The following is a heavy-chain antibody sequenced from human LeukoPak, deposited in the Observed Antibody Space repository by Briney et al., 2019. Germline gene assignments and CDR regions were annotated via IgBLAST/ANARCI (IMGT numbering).Heavy chain of an antibody. CDR2: ISGSGGST. CDR1: GFTFISYA. J-gene: IGHJ4*02. V-gene: IGHV3-23*01. D-gene: IGHD6-19*01. CDR3: AKRTSGWGDFDY. Sequence: GGSLRLSCAASGFTFISYAMSWVRQAPGKGLEWVSAISGSGGSTYYADSVKGRFTISRDNSKNTLYLQMNSLRAEDTAVYYCAKRTSGWGDFDYWGQGTLVTVSS.